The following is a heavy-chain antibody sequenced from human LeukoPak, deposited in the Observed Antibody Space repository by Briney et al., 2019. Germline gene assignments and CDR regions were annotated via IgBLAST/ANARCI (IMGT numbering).Heavy chain of an antibody. J-gene: IGHJ6*04. Sequence: RAGGSLRLSCAASGFTFDDYAMHWVRQAPGKGLEWVSLISWDGGSTYYADSVKGRFTISRDNSRHTLYLQMNNLGAEDTALYYCAKDKEYSGFGPILSGYYYGMDVWGKGTTVTVSS. CDR3: AKDKEYSGFGPILSGYYYGMDV. CDR1: GFTFDDYA. V-gene: IGHV3-43D*04. D-gene: IGHD5-12*01. CDR2: ISWDGGST.